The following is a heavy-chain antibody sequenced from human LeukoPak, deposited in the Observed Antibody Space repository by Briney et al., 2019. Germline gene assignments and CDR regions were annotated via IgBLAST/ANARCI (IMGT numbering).Heavy chain of an antibody. CDR3: ARDFYYYIDV. V-gene: IGHV3-7*01. CDR2: IKQDGSEK. Sequence: GGSLRLSCTASGFTFSGYWMTWVRQAPGKGLEWVANIKQDGSEKHYVDSVRGRFTISRENAKNSLYLQMNSLRAGDTAVYYCARDFYYYIDVWGKGTTVTVSS. J-gene: IGHJ6*03. CDR1: GFTFSGYW.